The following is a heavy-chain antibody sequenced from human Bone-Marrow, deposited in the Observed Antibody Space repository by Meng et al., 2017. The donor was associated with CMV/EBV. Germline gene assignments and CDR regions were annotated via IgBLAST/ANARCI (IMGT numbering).Heavy chain of an antibody. CDR2: ISSTSTYV. J-gene: IGHJ5*02. D-gene: IGHD2-2*01. V-gene: IGHV3-21*06. Sequence: GESLKISCAASGFTFSAYSMNWVRQAPGKGLEWVSSISSTSTYVYYADSVKGRFTISRDNAKNSLYLQMNSLRVEDTAVYYCAKDHAPAAMAGYWFDPWGQGTLVTVSS. CDR1: GFTFSAYS. CDR3: AKDHAPAAMAGYWFDP.